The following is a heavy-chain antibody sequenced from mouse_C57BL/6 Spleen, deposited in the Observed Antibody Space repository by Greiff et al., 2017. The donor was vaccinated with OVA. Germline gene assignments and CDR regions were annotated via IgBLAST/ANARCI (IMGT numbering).Heavy chain of an antibody. CDR2: IDPSDSYT. CDR3: ARGARAMDY. V-gene: IGHV1-50*01. J-gene: IGHJ4*01. CDR1: GYTFTSYW. Sequence: QVQLQQPGAELVKPGASVKLSCKASGYTFTSYWMQWVKQRPGQGLEWIGEIDPSDSYTSYNQKFKGKATLTVDTSSSTAYMQLSSLTSEDSAVYYCARGARAMDYWGQGTSVTVSS.